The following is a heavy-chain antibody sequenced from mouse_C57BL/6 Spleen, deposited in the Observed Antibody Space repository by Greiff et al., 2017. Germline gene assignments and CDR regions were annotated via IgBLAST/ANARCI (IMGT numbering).Heavy chain of an antibody. V-gene: IGHV5-9-1*02. Sequence: EVKLVESGEGLVKPGGSLKLSCAASGFTFSSYAMSWVRQTPEKRLEWVAYISSGGDYIYYADAVKGRFTISRDNARNNLYLQMSSLKSEDTAMYYCTRDISFITTVVATRYVDVWGTGTTVTFSS. CDR3: TRDISFITTVVATRYVDV. D-gene: IGHD1-1*01. CDR1: GFTFSSYA. J-gene: IGHJ1*03. CDR2: ISSGGDYI.